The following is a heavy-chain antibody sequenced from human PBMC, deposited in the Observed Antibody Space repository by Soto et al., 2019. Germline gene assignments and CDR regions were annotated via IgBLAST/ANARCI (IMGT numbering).Heavy chain of an antibody. CDR1: GFTFSRYA. D-gene: IGHD3-22*01. Sequence: GGSLRLSCAASGFTFSRYAMSWVRQAPGKGLEWVSAISGSGGSTYYADSVKGRFTVSRDNSRNTLHLQMSSLRVDDTAVYFCAKDISVVGSDSGGIDYWGQGALVTVSS. J-gene: IGHJ4*02. CDR2: ISGSGGST. CDR3: AKDISVVGSDSGGIDY. V-gene: IGHV3-23*01.